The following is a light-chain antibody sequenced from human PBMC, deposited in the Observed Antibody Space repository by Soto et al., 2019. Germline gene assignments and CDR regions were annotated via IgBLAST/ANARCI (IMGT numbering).Light chain of an antibody. CDR1: QSVSSN. V-gene: IGKV3-15*01. Sequence: EIVRTQSPATVSVTPGERATLSSRASQSVSSNLAWYPQKPGQAPRILICGASTRATGIPARFSGSGSGTEFNLTISRLQAEEVAVYYCQQYYITPITVGQGTRLEIK. J-gene: IGKJ5*01. CDR2: GAS. CDR3: QQYYITPIT.